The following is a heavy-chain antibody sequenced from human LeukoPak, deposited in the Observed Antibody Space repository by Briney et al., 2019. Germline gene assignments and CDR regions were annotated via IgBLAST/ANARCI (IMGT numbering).Heavy chain of an antibody. CDR3: ARGSGLNYYDSSGYYASLDY. D-gene: IGHD3-22*01. CDR1: GGSFSGYY. V-gene: IGHV4-34*01. CDR2: INHSGST. Sequence: PSETLSLTCAVYGGSFSGYYWSWIRQPPGKGLEWIGEINHSGSTNYNPSLKSRVTISVDTSKNQFSLKLSSVTAADTAVYYCARGSGLNYYDSSGYYASLDYWGQGTLVTVPS. J-gene: IGHJ4*02.